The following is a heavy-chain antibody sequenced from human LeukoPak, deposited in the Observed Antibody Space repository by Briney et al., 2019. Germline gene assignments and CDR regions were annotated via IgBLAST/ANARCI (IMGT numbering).Heavy chain of an antibody. V-gene: IGHV4-30-4*08. Sequence: SQTLSLTCTVSGGSTSSGDYYWNWIRQPPGKGLEWIGYIYYRGSTYYNSSLKSRVTISVDTSKNQFSLKLSSVTAADTAIYYRARSPSSNDYGDYVRFDPWGQGTLVTVSS. CDR3: ARSPSSNDYGDYVRFDP. CDR1: GGSTSSGDYY. CDR2: IYYRGST. D-gene: IGHD4-17*01. J-gene: IGHJ5*02.